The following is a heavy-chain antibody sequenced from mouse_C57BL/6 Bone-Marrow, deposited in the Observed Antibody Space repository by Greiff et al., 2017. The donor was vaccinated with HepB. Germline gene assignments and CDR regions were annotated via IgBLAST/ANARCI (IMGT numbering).Heavy chain of an antibody. CDR2: INPNNGGT. CDR1: GYTFTDYY. CDR3: ARNSLANSNYFFYFDY. D-gene: IGHD2-5*01. V-gene: IGHV1-26*01. J-gene: IGHJ2*01. Sequence: EVQLQQSGPELVKPGASVKISCKASGYTFTDYYMNWVKQSHGKSLEWIGAINPNNGGTCYTQKFKGKATLTVDTSSSNAYLELRSLTSADSAVDYCARNSLANSNYFFYFDYWGQGTTLTVSS.